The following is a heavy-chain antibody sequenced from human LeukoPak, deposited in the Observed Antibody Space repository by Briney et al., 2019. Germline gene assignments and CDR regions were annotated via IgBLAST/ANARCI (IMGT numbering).Heavy chain of an antibody. CDR2: ISYTGST. V-gene: IGHV4-59*01. J-gene: IGHJ5*02. CDR3: ARGYTSGWYRFGP. D-gene: IGHD6-19*01. Sequence: SETLSLTCTVSGGSINADFWSWIRQLPGKRLEWIGYISYTGSTNYSPSLKSRVTISLDTSKNQFSLKLSSVTAADTAVYYCARGYTSGWYRFGPWGQGTLVTVSS. CDR1: GGSINADF.